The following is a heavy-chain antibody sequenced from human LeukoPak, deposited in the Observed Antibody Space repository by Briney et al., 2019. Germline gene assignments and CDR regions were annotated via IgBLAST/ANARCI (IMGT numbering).Heavy chain of an antibody. CDR3: AELGITMIGGV. J-gene: IGHJ6*04. CDR1: GFTFSSYE. Sequence: GGSLRLSCAASGFTFSSYEMNWVRQAPGKGLEWVSYISSSGSTIYYADSVKGRFTISRDNAKNSLYLQMNSLRAEDTAVYYCAELGITMIGGVWGKGTTDTISS. D-gene: IGHD3-10*02. V-gene: IGHV3-48*03. CDR2: ISSSGSTI.